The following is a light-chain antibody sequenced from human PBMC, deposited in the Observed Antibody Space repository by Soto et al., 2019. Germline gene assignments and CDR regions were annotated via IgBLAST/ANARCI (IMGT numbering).Light chain of an antibody. V-gene: IGKV3-20*01. CDR2: GAS. CDR1: QSVRNNY. CDR3: QQFGSSPRFT. Sequence: EIVLTQSPGTLSLSPGERATLACRASQSVRNNYLAWYQQKPGQAPRLLIYGASSRATGIPDRFSGSGSGTHFTLTISRLEPEDFAVYYCQQFGSSPRFTFGPGTQVDIK. J-gene: IGKJ3*01.